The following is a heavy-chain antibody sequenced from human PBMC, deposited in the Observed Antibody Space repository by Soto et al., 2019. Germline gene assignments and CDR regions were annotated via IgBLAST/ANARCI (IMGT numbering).Heavy chain of an antibody. D-gene: IGHD3-10*01. V-gene: IGHV3-33*01. Sequence: QVQLVESGGGVVQPGRSLRLSCAASGFTFSSYGMHWVRQAPGKGLEWVAVIWYDGSNKYYVDSVKGRFTISRDNSKNTLYLQMNSLRAEDTAVYYCAMTMVRGVNGMDVWGQGTTVTVSS. CDR3: AMTMVRGVNGMDV. CDR2: IWYDGSNK. J-gene: IGHJ6*02. CDR1: GFTFSSYG.